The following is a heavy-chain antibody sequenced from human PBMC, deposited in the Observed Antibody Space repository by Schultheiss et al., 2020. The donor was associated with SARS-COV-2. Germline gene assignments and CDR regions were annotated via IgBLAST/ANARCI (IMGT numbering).Heavy chain of an antibody. V-gene: IGHV4-31*01. CDR1: GGSFSGYY. J-gene: IGHJ4*02. Sequence: SETLSLTCAVYGGSFSGYYWSWIRQHPGKGPEWIGYIYYSGSTYYNPSFKSLVTISVDTSKNQFSLKLSSVTAADTAVYYCARVGYSSGWYPDYWGQGTLVTVSS. CDR3: ARVGYSSGWYPDY. CDR2: IYYSGST. D-gene: IGHD6-19*01.